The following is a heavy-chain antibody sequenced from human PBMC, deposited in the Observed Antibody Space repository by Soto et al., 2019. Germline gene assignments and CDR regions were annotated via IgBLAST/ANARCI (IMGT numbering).Heavy chain of an antibody. D-gene: IGHD6-19*01. CDR2: ISAYNGNT. J-gene: IGHJ6*02. CDR3: ARQQWLYYYYGMDG. V-gene: IGHV1-18*01. CDR1: GYIFTTYG. Sequence: QVQLVQSGAEVKKPGASVKVSCKASGYIFTTYGISWVRQAPGQGLEWMGWISAYNGNTNYAQKIQGRVTMTTDTTTSTAYMELRSLRSDDTAVYYCARQQWLYYYYGMDGWGQGTTVTVSS.